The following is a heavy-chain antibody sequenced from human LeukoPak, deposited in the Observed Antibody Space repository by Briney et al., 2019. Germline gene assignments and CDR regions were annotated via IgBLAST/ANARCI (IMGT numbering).Heavy chain of an antibody. CDR2: IYTSGTT. J-gene: IGHJ4*02. Sequence: TLSLTCTVSGGSISSSNDYWSWIRQPAGTGLEWIGRIYTSGTTNYNPSLKSRVTISIDTSKNQFSLKLSPVTAADTAVYYCARGLWFGDENPPYFDYWGQGTLVTVSS. D-gene: IGHD3-10*01. CDR3: ARGLWFGDENPPYFDY. V-gene: IGHV4-61*02. CDR1: GGSISSSNDY.